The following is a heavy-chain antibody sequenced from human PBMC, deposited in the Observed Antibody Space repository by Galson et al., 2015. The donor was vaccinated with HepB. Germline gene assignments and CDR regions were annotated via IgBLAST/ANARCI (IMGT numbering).Heavy chain of an antibody. CDR3: ATSLPVEMATNFPAS. CDR1: GYTLTELS. D-gene: IGHD5-24*01. V-gene: IGHV1-24*01. J-gene: IGHJ5*02. CDR2: FDPEDGET. Sequence: SVKVSCKVSGYTLTELSMHWVRQAPGKGLEWMGGFDPEDGETIYAQKFQGRVTMTEDTSTDTAYMELSSLRSEDTAVYYCATSLPVEMATNFPASWGQGTLVTVSS.